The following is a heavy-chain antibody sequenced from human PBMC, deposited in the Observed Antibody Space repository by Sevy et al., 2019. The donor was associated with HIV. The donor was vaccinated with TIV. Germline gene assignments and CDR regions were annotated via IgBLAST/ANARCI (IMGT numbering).Heavy chain of an antibody. J-gene: IGHJ4*02. Sequence: GCSLRLSCAASVFTFSHYTMNWVRQAPGKGLEWVSSISVGSSYIAYADSVKGRFTISRDNPKNSLYLQMSGLRAEDTAVYYCARGDYYGSLYYFDYWGQGTLVTVSS. CDR2: ISVGSSYI. CDR1: VFTFSHYT. D-gene: IGHD3-10*01. CDR3: ARGDYYGSLYYFDY. V-gene: IGHV3-21*01.